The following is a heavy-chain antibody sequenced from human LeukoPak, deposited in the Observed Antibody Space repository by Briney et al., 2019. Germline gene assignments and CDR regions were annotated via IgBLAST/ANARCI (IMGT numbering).Heavy chain of an antibody. D-gene: IGHD3-22*01. CDR1: GFTFSSYA. CDR3: ATRSSMYYYDSSGYRPDY. Sequence: PGGSLRLSCAASGFTFSSYAMSWVRQAPGKGLEWVSAISGSGGSTYYADSVKGRFTISRDNSKNTLYLQMNSLRAEDTAVYYCATRSSMYYYDSSGYRPDYWGQGTLVTVSS. J-gene: IGHJ4*02. V-gene: IGHV3-23*01. CDR2: ISGSGGST.